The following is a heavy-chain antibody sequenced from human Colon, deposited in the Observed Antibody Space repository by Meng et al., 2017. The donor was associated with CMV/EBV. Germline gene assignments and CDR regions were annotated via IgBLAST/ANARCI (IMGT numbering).Heavy chain of an antibody. V-gene: IGHV3-7*01. J-gene: IGHJ4*02. D-gene: IGHD1-26*01. Sequence: GGSLRLSCAASGFTFSSYAMHWVRQSPGKGLEWVANIKDEGSKTQYADSLRGRFTISRDNAKNSLFLQINSLRPEDTAVFFCARVGVNKPFDYWGQGTRVTVSS. CDR1: GFTFSSYA. CDR2: IKDEGSKT. CDR3: ARVGVNKPFDY.